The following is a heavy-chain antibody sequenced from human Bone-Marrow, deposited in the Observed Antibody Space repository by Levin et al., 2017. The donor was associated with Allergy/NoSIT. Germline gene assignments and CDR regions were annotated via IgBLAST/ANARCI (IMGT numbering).Heavy chain of an antibody. CDR3: ARSNIVIVGYGMDV. CDR1: GFTFSYYG. V-gene: IGHV3-33*01. J-gene: IGHJ6*02. D-gene: IGHD2/OR15-2a*01. Sequence: GGSLRLSCAASGFTFSYYGMHWVRQAPGKGLEWVAIIWPNGTNKYYAESVKGRFTISRDNSKNTLYLEMNTLRAEDTALYYCARSNIVIVGYGMDVWGQGTTVTVSS. CDR2: IWPNGTNK.